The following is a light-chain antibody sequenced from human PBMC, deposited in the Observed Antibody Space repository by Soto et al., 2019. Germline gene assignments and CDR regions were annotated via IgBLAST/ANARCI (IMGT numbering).Light chain of an antibody. CDR2: ECS. CDR3: SSYAGAVV. V-gene: IGLV2-23*01. J-gene: IGLJ2*01. Sequence: QSVLTQPASVSGSPGQSITLSCTRASSGVENYNLVSWYQHRPGEAPKLIIYECSQRPSGVSDRFSGSKSGNTASLTISGRRAEDEADYYCSSYAGAVVFGGGTQLTVL. CDR1: SSGVENYNL.